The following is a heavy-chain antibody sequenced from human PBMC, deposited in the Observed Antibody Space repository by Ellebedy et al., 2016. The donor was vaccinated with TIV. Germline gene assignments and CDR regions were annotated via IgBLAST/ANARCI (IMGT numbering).Heavy chain of an antibody. CDR2: IWYDGSNK. D-gene: IGHD6-13*01. V-gene: IGHV3-33*08. CDR1: AFTFSSYA. J-gene: IGHJ4*02. CDR3: AREKHAPGWGPRVAAGYFDY. Sequence: GGSLRLXCAASAFTFSSYAMRWVPQAPVKGLEWVAVIWYDGSNKYYADSVKGRFTISRDNSKNTLYLQMNSLRAEDTAVYYCAREKHAPGWGPRVAAGYFDYWGQGTLVTVSS.